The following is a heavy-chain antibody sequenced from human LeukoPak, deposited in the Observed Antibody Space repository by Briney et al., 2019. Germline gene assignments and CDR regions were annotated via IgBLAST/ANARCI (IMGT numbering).Heavy chain of an antibody. D-gene: IGHD1-26*01. CDR1: GGSFNTYT. Sequence: WASVKVSCKASGGSFNTYTISWVRQAPGQELEWMGGLIPIFDAAKYTQKFEGRLTITADESTSTAYMELSGLRSEDTAVYYCARDWGQGALQLWGQGTLVTVSS. CDR3: ARDWGQGALQL. V-gene: IGHV1-69*13. J-gene: IGHJ1*01. CDR2: LIPIFDAA.